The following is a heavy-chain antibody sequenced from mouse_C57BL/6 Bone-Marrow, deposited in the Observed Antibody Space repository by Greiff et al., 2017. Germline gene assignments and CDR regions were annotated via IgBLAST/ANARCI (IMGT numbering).Heavy chain of an antibody. CDR2: ISSGSSTI. J-gene: IGHJ1*03. V-gene: IGHV5-17*01. CDR3: ARNYYGPHWYFDV. D-gene: IGHD1-1*01. Sequence: EVMLVESGGGLVKPGGSLKLSCAASGFTFSDYGMHWVRQAPEKGLEWVAYISSGSSTIYYADTVKGRFTISRDNAKNTLFLQMTSLRSEDTAMYYCARNYYGPHWYFDVWGTGTTVTVSS. CDR1: GFTFSDYG.